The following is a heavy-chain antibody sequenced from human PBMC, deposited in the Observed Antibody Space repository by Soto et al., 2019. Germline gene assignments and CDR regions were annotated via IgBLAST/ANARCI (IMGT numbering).Heavy chain of an antibody. CDR1: GYTFTSYG. J-gene: IGHJ6*02. CDR2: ISAYNGNT. D-gene: IGHD1-26*01. CDR3: ARDLVGAHYYYYYGMDV. Sequence: QVQLVQSGAEVKKPGASVKVSCKASGYTFTSYGIIWVRQAPGQGLEWMGWISAYNGNTNYAQKLQGRVTMTTDTSTSTAYMELRSLRSDDTAVYYCARDLVGAHYYYYYGMDVWGQGTTVTVS. V-gene: IGHV1-18*04.